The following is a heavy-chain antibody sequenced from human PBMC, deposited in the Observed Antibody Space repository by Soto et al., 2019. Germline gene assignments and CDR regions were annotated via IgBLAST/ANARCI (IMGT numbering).Heavy chain of an antibody. CDR2: IYPGDSDT. CDR1: GYSFTSYW. CDR3: AKDRRSGPVRIYYYYGMDV. Sequence: GESLKISCKGSGYSFTSYWIGWVRQMPGKGLEWMGIIYPGDSDTRYSPSFQGQVTISADKSISTAYLQMNSLRAEDTAVYYCAKDRRSGPVRIYYYYGMDVWGQGTTVTVSS. J-gene: IGHJ6*02. D-gene: IGHD3-10*01. V-gene: IGHV5-51*01.